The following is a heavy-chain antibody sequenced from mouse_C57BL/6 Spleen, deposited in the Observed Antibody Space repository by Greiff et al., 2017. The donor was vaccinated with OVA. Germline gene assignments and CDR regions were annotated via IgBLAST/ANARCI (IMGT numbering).Heavy chain of an antibody. Sequence: QVQLQQPGAELVKPGASVKLSCKASGYTFTSYWMHWVKQRPGQGLEWIGMIHPNSGSTNYNEKFKSKATLTVDKSSSTAYMQLSSLTSEDSAVYYCAREVTTVVARYFEVWGTGTTVTVSA. V-gene: IGHV1-64*01. J-gene: IGHJ1*03. CDR3: AREVTTVVARYFEV. CDR2: IHPNSGST. D-gene: IGHD1-1*01. CDR1: GYTFTSYW.